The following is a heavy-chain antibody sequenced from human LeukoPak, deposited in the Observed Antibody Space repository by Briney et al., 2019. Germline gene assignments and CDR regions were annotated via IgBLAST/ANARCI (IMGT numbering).Heavy chain of an antibody. J-gene: IGHJ6*02. V-gene: IGHV1-8*01. D-gene: IGHD3-10*01. CDR3: ARGYYGSGSYFLTYYNYYGMDV. CDR2: MNPNSGNT. Sequence: ASVKVSCKASGYTFTSYDINWVRQATGQGLEWMGWMNPNSGNTGYAQKFQGRVTMTRNTSISTAYMELSSLRSEDTAVYYCARGYYGSGSYFLTYYNYYGMDVWGQGTTVTVSS. CDR1: GYTFTSYD.